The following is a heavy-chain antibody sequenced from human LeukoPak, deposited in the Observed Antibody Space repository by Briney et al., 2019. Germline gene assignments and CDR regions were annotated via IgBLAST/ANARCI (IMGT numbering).Heavy chain of an antibody. CDR1: GYTFTGYY. V-gene: IGHV1-2*04. D-gene: IGHD3-10*01. CDR3: ARERRPLGVRGVIRWFDP. CDR2: INPNSGGT. J-gene: IGHJ5*02. Sequence: VASVKVSCKASGYTFTGYYMHWVRQAPGQGLEWMGWINPNSGGTNYAQKFQGWVTMTRDTSISTAYMELSRLRSDDTAVYYCARERRPLGVRGVIRWFDPWGQGTLVIVSS.